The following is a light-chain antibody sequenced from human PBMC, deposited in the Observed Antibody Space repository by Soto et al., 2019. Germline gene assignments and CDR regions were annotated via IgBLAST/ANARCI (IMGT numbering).Light chain of an antibody. V-gene: IGKV1-5*03. CDR2: KAS. J-gene: IGKJ1*01. Sequence: DFQMTQSPSTLSASVGDRVTITCRASQSISSWLAWYQQKPGKAPKLLIYKASSLESGVPSRFSGSGSGTELTLTISSLQPDDFATYYCQQYNSYSWTFGQGTKVEIK. CDR3: QQYNSYSWT. CDR1: QSISSW.